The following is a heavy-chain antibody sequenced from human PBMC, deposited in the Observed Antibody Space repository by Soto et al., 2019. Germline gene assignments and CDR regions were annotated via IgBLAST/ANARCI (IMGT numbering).Heavy chain of an antibody. V-gene: IGHV4-38-2*01. D-gene: IGHD2-15*01. Sequence: SETLSLTCAVSGDSISRGYYWAWIRQPPGKGLEYIGSIYHSGTTYYNPSLMSRVTISVDTSKNQFSLNLRSVTAADSAVYYCDRTDNVGDYPHFGQGTLVTVYS. J-gene: IGHJ1*01. CDR1: GDSISRGYY. CDR2: IYHSGTT. CDR3: DRTDNVGDYPH.